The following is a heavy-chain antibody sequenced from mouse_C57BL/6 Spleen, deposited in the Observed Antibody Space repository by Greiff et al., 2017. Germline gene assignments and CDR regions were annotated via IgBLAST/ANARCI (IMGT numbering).Heavy chain of an antibody. V-gene: IGHV5-4*01. Sequence: EVKLVESGGGLVKPGGSLKLSCAASGFTFSSYAMSWVRQTPEKRLEWVATISDGGSYTYYPDNVKGRFTISRDNAKNNLYLQMSHLKSEDTAMYYCARDGYYAWFAYWGQGTLGTVSA. J-gene: IGHJ3*01. CDR2: ISDGGSYT. CDR3: ARDGYYAWFAY. CDR1: GFTFSSYA. D-gene: IGHD2-3*01.